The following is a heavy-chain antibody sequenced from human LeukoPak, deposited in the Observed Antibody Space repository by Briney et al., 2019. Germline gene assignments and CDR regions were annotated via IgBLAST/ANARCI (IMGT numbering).Heavy chain of an antibody. V-gene: IGHV4-59*01. CDR1: GGSINDAS. J-gene: IGHJ4*02. CDR3: ARVGTYYRSLDS. CDR2: IYHSGGT. Sequence: PSGTLSLTCTVSGGSINDASWNWIRKPPGQGLEWIGYIYHSGGTNYNPSLKSRVTISLDTSKNQFSLKLSSVTAADTAVYYCARVGTYYRSLDSWGQGTLVTVSS. D-gene: IGHD3-10*01.